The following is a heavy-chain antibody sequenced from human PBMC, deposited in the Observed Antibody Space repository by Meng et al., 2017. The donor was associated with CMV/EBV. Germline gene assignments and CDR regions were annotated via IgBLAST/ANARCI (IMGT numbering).Heavy chain of an antibody. CDR1: GGTFSSYA. J-gene: IGHJ3*02. D-gene: IGHD1-1*01. V-gene: IGHV1-69*05. CDR3: ARVDRYNWNDVGAFDI. CDR2: IIPIFGTA. Sequence: SVKVSCKASGGTFSSYAISWVRQAPGQGLEWMGGIIPIFGTANYAQKFQGRVTIITDESTSTAYMELSSLRSEDTAVYYCARVDRYNWNDVGAFDIWGQGTMVTVSS.